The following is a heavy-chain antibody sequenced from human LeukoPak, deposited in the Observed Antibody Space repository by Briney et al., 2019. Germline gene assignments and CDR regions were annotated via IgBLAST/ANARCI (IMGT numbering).Heavy chain of an antibody. V-gene: IGHV1-18*01. J-gene: IGHJ4*02. Sequence: KLQGRVTMTTDTSTSTAYMELRSLRSDDTAVYYCARDTQRYSGSYYFDYWGQGTLVTVSS. CDR3: ARDTQRYSGSYYFDY. D-gene: IGHD1-26*01.